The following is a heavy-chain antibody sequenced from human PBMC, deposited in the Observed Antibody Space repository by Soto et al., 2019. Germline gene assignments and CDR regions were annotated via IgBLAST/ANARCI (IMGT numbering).Heavy chain of an antibody. CDR3: ARDGTGYSGYDYGY. Sequence: QVQLQESGPGLVKSSGTLSLTCAVSGGSISSSNCWSWVRQPPGKGLEWIGEIYHSGSTNYTPSLKSRVTISVDKSKNQFSLKLSSVTAADTAVYYCARDGTGYSGYDYGYWGQGTLVTVSS. CDR2: IYHSGST. V-gene: IGHV4-4*02. D-gene: IGHD5-12*01. J-gene: IGHJ4*02. CDR1: GGSISSSNC.